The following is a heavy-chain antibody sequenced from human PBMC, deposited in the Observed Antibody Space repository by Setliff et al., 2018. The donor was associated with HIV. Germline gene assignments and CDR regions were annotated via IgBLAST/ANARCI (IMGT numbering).Heavy chain of an antibody. D-gene: IGHD5-12*01. J-gene: IGHJ3*02. Sequence: ASVKVSCKSSGYTFTGSFMHWVRQAPGQGLEWMGGIIPIFGTANYAQKFQGRVTITTDESTSTAYMELSSLRSEDTAVYYCARDPYYSGYDYPYDGWRAFDIWGQGTMVTVSS. V-gene: IGHV1-69*05. CDR3: ARDPYYSGYDYPYDGWRAFDI. CDR2: IIPIFGTA. CDR1: GYTFTGSF.